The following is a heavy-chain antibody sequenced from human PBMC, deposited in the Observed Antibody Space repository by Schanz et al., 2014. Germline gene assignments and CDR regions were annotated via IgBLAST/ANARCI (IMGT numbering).Heavy chain of an antibody. CDR3: AKGRFGELSAFDI. CDR1: GFTFDHYA. CDR2: ISGSGGST. J-gene: IGHJ3*02. Sequence: EVQLVESGGGLVQPGGSLRLSCAASGFTFDHYAMSWVRQAPGKGLEWVSAISGSGGSTYYADSVKGRFTISRDNSKNTLYLQMNSLRAEDTAVYYCAKGRFGELSAFDIWGQGTMVTVSS. D-gene: IGHD3-10*01. V-gene: IGHV3-23*04.